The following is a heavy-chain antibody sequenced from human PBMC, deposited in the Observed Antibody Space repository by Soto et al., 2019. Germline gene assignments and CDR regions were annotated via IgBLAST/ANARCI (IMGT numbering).Heavy chain of an antibody. J-gene: IGHJ4*02. CDR3: TSTLLVVVAATRGRGIDY. D-gene: IGHD2-15*01. V-gene: IGHV3-15*07. Sequence: PGGSLRLSCAASGFTFSNAWMNWVRQAPGKGLEWVGRIKSKTDGGTTDYAAPVKGRFTISRDGSKNTLYLQMNSLKTEDTAVYYCTSTLLVVVAATRGRGIDYWGQGTLVTVSS. CDR1: GFTFSNAW. CDR2: IKSKTDGGTT.